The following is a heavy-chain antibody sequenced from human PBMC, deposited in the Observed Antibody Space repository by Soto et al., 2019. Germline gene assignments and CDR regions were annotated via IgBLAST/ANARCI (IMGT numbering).Heavy chain of an antibody. CDR3: AAEDYLKPGWFDP. CDR2: IYYRGST. CDR1: GGSISSGGYY. D-gene: IGHD4-17*01. V-gene: IGHV4-31*03. J-gene: IGHJ5*02. Sequence: QVQLQESGPGLVKPSQTLSLTCTVSGGSISSGGYYWSWIRQHPGKGLEWIGYIYYRGSTYYNPSLKSRVTISEDTSKNQCSLELSSVTAADTAVYYCAAEDYLKPGWFDPWGQGTLVTVSS.